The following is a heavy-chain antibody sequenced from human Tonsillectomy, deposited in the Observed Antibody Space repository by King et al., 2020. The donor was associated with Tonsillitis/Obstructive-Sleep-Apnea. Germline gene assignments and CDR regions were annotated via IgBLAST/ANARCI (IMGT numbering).Heavy chain of an antibody. Sequence: VQLVESGGGLVQPGGSLRLSCAASGFTFSSYSMNWVRQAPGKGLEWGSYISSSSSTIYYADSVKGRFTISRDNAKNSLYLQMNSLRDEDTAVYYCAREEWAAAGHYYFDYWGQGTLVTVSS. D-gene: IGHD6-13*01. CDR1: GFTFSSYS. CDR3: AREEWAAAGHYYFDY. J-gene: IGHJ4*02. V-gene: IGHV3-48*02. CDR2: ISSSSSTI.